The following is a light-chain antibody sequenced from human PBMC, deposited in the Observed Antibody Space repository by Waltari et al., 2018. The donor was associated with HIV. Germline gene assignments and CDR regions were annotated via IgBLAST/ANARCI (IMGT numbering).Light chain of an antibody. J-gene: IGLJ2*01. CDR1: SSDVGGYHY. V-gene: IGLV2-14*01. CDR3: SSYTGSSTLVV. CDR2: EVS. Sequence: QSALTQPASVSGSPGQSITISCTGTSSDVGGYHYVSWYQQFPGKAPKLMISEVSNRPSGVSDRLSGSKSGNTASLTISGLQAEDEADYYCSSYTGSSTLVVFGGGTKLIVL.